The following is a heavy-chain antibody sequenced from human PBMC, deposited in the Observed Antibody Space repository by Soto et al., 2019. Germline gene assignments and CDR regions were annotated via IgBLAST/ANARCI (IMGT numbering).Heavy chain of an antibody. CDR2: IYYTGST. D-gene: IGHD4-17*01. V-gene: IGHV4-59*01. CDR3: ARGGSYGDFFDY. CDR1: GASMSSNY. J-gene: IGHJ4*02. Sequence: ETLSLTGPVSGASMSSNYWTWIRQSPGKGLEWIGYIYYTGSTKYNPSLKSRVTISLDTSKNQFSLRLTSVTSADTAVYYCARGGSYGDFFDYWGQGAQVTVYS.